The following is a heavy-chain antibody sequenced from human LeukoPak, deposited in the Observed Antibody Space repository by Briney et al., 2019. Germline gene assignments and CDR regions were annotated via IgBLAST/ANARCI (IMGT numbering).Heavy chain of an antibody. CDR3: ARTYPRNYYYGMDV. Sequence: SETLSLTCTVSGGSISSYYWGWIRQPPGKGLEWIGYIYYSGSTNYNPSLKSRVTISVDTSKNQFSLKLSSVTAADTAVYYCARTYPRNYYYGMDVWGQGTTVTVSS. V-gene: IGHV4-59*08. D-gene: IGHD5-18*01. CDR2: IYYSGST. J-gene: IGHJ6*02. CDR1: GGSISSYY.